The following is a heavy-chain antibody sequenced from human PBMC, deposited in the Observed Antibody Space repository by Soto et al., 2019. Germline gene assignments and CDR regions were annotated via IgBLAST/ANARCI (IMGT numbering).Heavy chain of an antibody. CDR2: IKEDGSVR. Sequence: GGSLRLSXAASGFIFTNYWMSWFRQAPGKGREWVAHIKEDGSVRYYVESVKERFTMSRDNAKNSLFLQMNTLRAEDTATYYCATALTTSAESFQHWGQGTLVTVSS. CDR1: GFIFTNYW. J-gene: IGHJ1*01. V-gene: IGHV3-7*01. CDR3: ATALTTSAESFQH. D-gene: IGHD3-3*02.